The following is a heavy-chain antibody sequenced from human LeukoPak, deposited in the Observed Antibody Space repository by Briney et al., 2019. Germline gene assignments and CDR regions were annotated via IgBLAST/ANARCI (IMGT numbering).Heavy chain of an antibody. V-gene: IGHV4-59*01. Sequence: SSETLSLTCTVSGGSISSYYWSWIRQPPGKGLEWIGYIYYSGSTNYNPSLKSLVTISVDTSKNQFSLKLSSVTAADTAVYYCARGHSGYSDYYYGMDVWGQGTTVTVSS. D-gene: IGHD5-12*01. CDR3: ARGHSGYSDYYYGMDV. CDR2: IYYSGST. J-gene: IGHJ6*02. CDR1: GGSISSYY.